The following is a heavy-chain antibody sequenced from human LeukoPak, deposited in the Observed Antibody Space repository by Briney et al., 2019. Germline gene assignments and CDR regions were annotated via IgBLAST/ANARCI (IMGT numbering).Heavy chain of an antibody. Sequence: SETLSLTXIVSGGSISSYYWSWIRQPAGKGLEWIGRIYTSGSTNYNPSLKSRVTMSVDTSKNQLSLKLSSVTAADTAVYYCARAKELAGRAFDIWGQGTMVTVSS. D-gene: IGHD6-19*01. J-gene: IGHJ3*02. CDR3: ARAKELAGRAFDI. CDR2: IYTSGST. V-gene: IGHV4-4*07. CDR1: GGSISSYY.